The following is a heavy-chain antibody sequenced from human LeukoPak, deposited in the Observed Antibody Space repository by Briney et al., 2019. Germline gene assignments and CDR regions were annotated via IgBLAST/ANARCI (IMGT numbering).Heavy chain of an antibody. D-gene: IGHD6-19*01. Sequence: ASVKVSCKASGYTFTSYYMHWVRQAPGQGLERMGITNPSGGSTSYAQKFQGRVTMTRDTSTSTVYMELSSLRSEDTAVYYCARDGGIAVAGRTLAYGMDVWGKGTTVTVSS. CDR2: TNPSGGST. J-gene: IGHJ6*04. CDR3: ARDGGIAVAGRTLAYGMDV. CDR1: GYTFTSYY. V-gene: IGHV1-46*01.